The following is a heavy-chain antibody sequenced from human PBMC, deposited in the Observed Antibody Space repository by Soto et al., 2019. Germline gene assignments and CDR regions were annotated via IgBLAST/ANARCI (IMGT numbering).Heavy chain of an antibody. CDR2: IRRKANSYTT. CDR1: GLIFSDYH. D-gene: IGHD3-10*02. Sequence: EVQLVESGGGLVQPGGSLRLSCAASGLIFSDYHMDWVRQAPGKGLEWVGRIRRKANSYTTEYAASVKGRCTIASYDSYNALYFQMNSLQTDDTAVYYCAVLCCWSGGSSDMDVWGQGTTVNVSS. CDR3: AVLCCWSGGSSDMDV. J-gene: IGHJ6*02. V-gene: IGHV3-72*01.